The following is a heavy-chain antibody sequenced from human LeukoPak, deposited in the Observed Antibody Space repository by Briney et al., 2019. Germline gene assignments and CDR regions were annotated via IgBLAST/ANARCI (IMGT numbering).Heavy chain of an antibody. CDR2: ISSSSSTI. D-gene: IGHD3-9*01. CDR3: ARDHYDILTTYAFDI. V-gene: IGHV3-48*01. CDR1: GFTFSSYS. J-gene: IGHJ3*02. Sequence: GGSLRLSCAASGFTFSSYSMNWVHQAPGKGLEWVSYISSSSSTIYYADSVKGRFTISRDNAKNSLYLQMNSLRAEDTAVYYCARDHYDILTTYAFDIWGQGTMVTVSS.